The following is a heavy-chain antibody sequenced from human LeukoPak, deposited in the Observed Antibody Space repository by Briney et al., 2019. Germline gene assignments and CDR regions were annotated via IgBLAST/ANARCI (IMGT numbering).Heavy chain of an antibody. Sequence: SVKVSCKASGGTFSSYAISWVRQAPGQGLEWMGGIIPIFGTANYAQKFQGRVTITADESTSTAYMELSSLRSEDTAVYYCARAIVGATGGAFDIWGQGTMVTVSS. CDR2: IIPIFGTA. V-gene: IGHV1-69*13. J-gene: IGHJ3*02. CDR1: GGTFSSYA. D-gene: IGHD1-26*01. CDR3: ARAIVGATGGAFDI.